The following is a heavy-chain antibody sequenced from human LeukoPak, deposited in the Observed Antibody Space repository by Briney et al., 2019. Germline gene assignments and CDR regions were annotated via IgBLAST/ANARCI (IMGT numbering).Heavy chain of an antibody. CDR2: FDPEDGET. Sequence: ASVKVSCKVSGYTLTELSMRWVRQAPGKGLEWMGGFDPEDGETIYAQKFQGRVTMAEDTSTDTAYMELSSLRSEDTAVYYCATHERLYYGSGSYSDYWGQGTLVTVSS. J-gene: IGHJ4*02. CDR3: ATHERLYYGSGSYSDY. CDR1: GYTLTELS. D-gene: IGHD3-10*01. V-gene: IGHV1-24*01.